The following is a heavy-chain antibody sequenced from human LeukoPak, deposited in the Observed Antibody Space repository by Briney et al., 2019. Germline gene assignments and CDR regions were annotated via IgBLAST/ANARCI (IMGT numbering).Heavy chain of an antibody. V-gene: IGHV4-39*01. Sequence: SETLSLTCTVSGGSISSSSYYWGWIRQPPGKGLEWIGSIYYSGSTYYNPSLKSRVTISVDTSKNQFSLKLSSVTAADTAVYYCASSYCSSTSCYRPSWFDPWGQGTLVTVSS. CDR1: GGSISSSSYY. CDR3: ASSYCSSTSCYRPSWFDP. D-gene: IGHD2-2*02. J-gene: IGHJ5*02. CDR2: IYYSGST.